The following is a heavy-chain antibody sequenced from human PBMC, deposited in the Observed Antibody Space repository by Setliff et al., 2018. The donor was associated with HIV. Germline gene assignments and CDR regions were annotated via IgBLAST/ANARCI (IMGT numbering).Heavy chain of an antibody. CDR3: ASHQHNFTGYYYYYYYMAV. D-gene: IGHD3-9*01. CDR2: IYTSGST. CDR1: GGSISSYY. Sequence: PSETLSLTCTVSGGSISSYYWSWIRQPAGKGLEWIGRIYTSGSTNYNPSLNSRVTMSVDTSKNQFSLKLSSVTAADTAVYYCASHQHNFTGYYYYYYYMAVWGRGTTVTVSS. J-gene: IGHJ6*03. V-gene: IGHV4-4*07.